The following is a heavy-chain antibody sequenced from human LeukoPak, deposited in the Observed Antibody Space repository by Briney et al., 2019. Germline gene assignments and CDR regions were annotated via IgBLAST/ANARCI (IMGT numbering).Heavy chain of an antibody. J-gene: IGHJ4*02. V-gene: IGHV3-7*01. D-gene: IGHD2-8*01. CDR3: ARERSCPHGECFSYFDS. CDR1: GFTFSTFA. Sequence: GGSLRLSCAASGFTFSTFAMIWVRQGPGKGLEWVANIKPDGSETYYVDSLKGRFTISRDNAKDSLYLQMNSLRAEDTAVYFCARERSCPHGECFSYFDSWGQGILVTVSS. CDR2: IKPDGSET.